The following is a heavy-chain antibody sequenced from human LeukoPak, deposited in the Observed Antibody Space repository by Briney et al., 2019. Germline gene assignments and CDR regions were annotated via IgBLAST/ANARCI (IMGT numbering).Heavy chain of an antibody. Sequence: ASVKVSCKASGYTFTSYGISWVRQAPGQGLEWMGWISAYNGNTNYAQKLQGRVTMTTDTSTSTAYMELRSLRSDDTAVYYCARDTPAGILDYYYYGMDVWGQGTTVTVSS. J-gene: IGHJ6*02. CDR3: ARDTPAGILDYYYYGMDV. CDR2: ISAYNGNT. CDR1: GYTFTSYG. D-gene: IGHD1-14*01. V-gene: IGHV1-18*01.